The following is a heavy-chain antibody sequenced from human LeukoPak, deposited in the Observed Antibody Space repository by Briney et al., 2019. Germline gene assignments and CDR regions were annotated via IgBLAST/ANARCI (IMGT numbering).Heavy chain of an antibody. Sequence: PSETLSLTCAVYGGSFSGYYWSWIRQHPGKGLEWIGYIYYSGSTYYNPSLKSRVTISVDTSKNQFSLKLSSVTAADTAVYYCARSANLITMVRGAIDYWGQGTLVTVSS. CDR1: GGSFSGYY. CDR3: ARSANLITMVRGAIDY. CDR2: IYYSGST. J-gene: IGHJ4*02. V-gene: IGHV4-31*11. D-gene: IGHD3-10*01.